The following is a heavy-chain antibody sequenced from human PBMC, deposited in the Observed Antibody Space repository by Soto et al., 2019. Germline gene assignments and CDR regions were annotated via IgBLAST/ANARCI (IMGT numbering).Heavy chain of an antibody. Sequence: SVKVSCKASGGTFSSYAISWVRQAPGQGLEWMGGIIPIFGTANYAQKFQGRVTITADKSTSTAYMELSSLRSEDTAVYYCARSQIVDTAMDYYYYGMDVWGQGTTVTVS. V-gene: IGHV1-69*06. J-gene: IGHJ6*02. CDR1: GGTFSSYA. D-gene: IGHD5-18*01. CDR2: IIPIFGTA. CDR3: ARSQIVDTAMDYYYYGMDV.